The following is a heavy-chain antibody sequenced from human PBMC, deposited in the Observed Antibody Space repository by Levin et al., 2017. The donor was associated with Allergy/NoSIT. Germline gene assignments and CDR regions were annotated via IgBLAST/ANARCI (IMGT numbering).Heavy chain of an antibody. CDR1: GFTFDDYA. D-gene: IGHD6-13*01. Sequence: SGGSLRLSCAASGFTFDDYAMHWVRQAPGKGLEWVSLISWDGGGTYYADSVKGRFTISRDNSKNSLYLQMNSLRAEDTALYYCAKDSSAAAGSEYYYYYGMDVWGQGTTVTVSS. CDR2: ISWDGGGT. V-gene: IGHV3-43D*04. CDR3: AKDSSAAAGSEYYYYYGMDV. J-gene: IGHJ6*02.